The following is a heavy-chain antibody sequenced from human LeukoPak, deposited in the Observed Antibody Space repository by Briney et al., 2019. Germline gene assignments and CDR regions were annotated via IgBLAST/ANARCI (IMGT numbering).Heavy chain of an antibody. CDR1: GFTFSSYA. CDR3: AKGTTLVTPFDY. D-gene: IGHD4-23*01. J-gene: IGHJ4*02. V-gene: IGHV3-23*01. CDR2: ISGSGGST. Sequence: GGSMRLSCAASGFTFSSYAMSWVRQAPGKGLEWVSAISGSGGSTYYADSVKGRFTVSRDNSKNTLYLQMNSLRAEDTAVYYCAKGTTLVTPFDYWGQGTLVTVSS.